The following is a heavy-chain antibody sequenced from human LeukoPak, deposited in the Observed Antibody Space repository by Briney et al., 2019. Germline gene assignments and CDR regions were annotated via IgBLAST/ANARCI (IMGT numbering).Heavy chain of an antibody. D-gene: IGHD2-21*01. CDR2: ISSSGSTI. CDR3: AGALLPYYYYYMDV. Sequence: GGSLRLSCAASGFTFSSYEMNWVRQAPGKGLEWVSYISSSGSTIYYADSVKGRFTISRDNAKNSLYLQMNSLRAEDTAVYYCAGALLPYYYYYMDVWGKGTTVTISS. J-gene: IGHJ6*03. V-gene: IGHV3-48*03. CDR1: GFTFSSYE.